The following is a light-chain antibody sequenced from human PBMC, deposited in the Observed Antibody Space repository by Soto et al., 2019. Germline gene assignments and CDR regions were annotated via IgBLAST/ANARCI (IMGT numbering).Light chain of an antibody. CDR1: QGISNY. CDR3: QQYNTYST. CDR2: DAS. V-gene: IGKV1-13*02. Sequence: IQMTQSPSSLSASVGDRVTITFGAIQGISNYLAWYQQKPGKVPKLLIYDASSLESGVPSRFSGSGSGTDFTLSISSLQPDDFATYYCQQYNTYSTFGQGTRLEI. J-gene: IGKJ5*01.